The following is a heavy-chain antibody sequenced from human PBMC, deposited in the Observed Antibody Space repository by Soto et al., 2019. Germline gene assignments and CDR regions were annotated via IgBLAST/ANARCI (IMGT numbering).Heavy chain of an antibody. CDR3: AGKNYDYVWGSYRYKYLDY. V-gene: IGHV4-34*01. CDR1: GGSFSGYY. J-gene: IGHJ4*02. D-gene: IGHD3-16*02. CDR2: INHSGST. Sequence: SETLSLTCAVYGGSFSGYYWSWIRQPPGKGLEWIGEINHSGSTTYNPSLKSRVTISVDTSKNQFSLKLSSVTDADTAVYYCAGKNYDYVWGSYRYKYLDYWGQGTLVTVSS.